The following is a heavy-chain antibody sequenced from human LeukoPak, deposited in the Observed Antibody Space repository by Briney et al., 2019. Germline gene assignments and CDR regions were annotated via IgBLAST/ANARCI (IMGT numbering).Heavy chain of an antibody. Sequence: SETLSLTCTVSGGCISSGGYYWSWIRQHPGKGLEWIGYIYYSGSTYYNPSLKSRVTISVDTSKNQFSLNLNSVTAADTAVYYCARGGAARLHFQNWGQGTLVTVSS. D-gene: IGHD6-6*01. CDR2: IYYSGST. CDR3: ARGGAARLHFQN. V-gene: IGHV4-31*03. J-gene: IGHJ1*01. CDR1: GGCISSGGYY.